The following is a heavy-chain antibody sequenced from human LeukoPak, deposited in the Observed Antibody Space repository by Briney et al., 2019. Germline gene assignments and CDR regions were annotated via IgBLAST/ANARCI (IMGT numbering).Heavy chain of an antibody. J-gene: IGHJ4*02. CDR2: IYYSGST. CDR3: AVRGSLDY. V-gene: IGHV4-59*05. CDR1: GGSISSYY. D-gene: IGHD3-16*01. Sequence: SETLSPTCTVSGGSISSYYWSWIRQPPGKGLEWIGSIYYSGSTYYNPSLKSRVTISVDTSKNQFSLKLSSVTAADTAVYYCAVRGSLDYWGQGTLVTVSS.